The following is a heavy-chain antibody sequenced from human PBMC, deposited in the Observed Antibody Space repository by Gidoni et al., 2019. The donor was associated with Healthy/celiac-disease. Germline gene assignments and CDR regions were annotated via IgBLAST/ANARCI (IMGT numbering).Heavy chain of an antibody. CDR3: ARLVHLKYYFDY. CDR2: IDYSVST. J-gene: IGHJ4*02. V-gene: IGHV4-39*01. CDR1: GGPISSSSYY. D-gene: IGHD3-10*01. Sequence: QLQPQESGPGLLKLSETLSLTCTVSGGPISSSSYYWGWVRQPPGKGLEWIGSIDYSVSTYYNPSLKSRVTISVDTSKNQFSLKLSSVTAADTAVYYCARLVHLKYYFDYWGQGTLVTVSS.